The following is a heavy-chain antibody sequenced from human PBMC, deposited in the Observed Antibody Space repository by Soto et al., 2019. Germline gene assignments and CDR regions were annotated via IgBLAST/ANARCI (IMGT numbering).Heavy chain of an antibody. J-gene: IGHJ4*02. CDR2: IKSKTDGGTT. CDR3: TTPGDYDILTGYYFFDY. Sequence: GSLRLSCAASGFTFSNAWMSWVRLAPGKGLEWVGRIKSKTDGGTTDYAAPVKGRFTISRDDSKNTLYLQMNSLKTEDTAVYYCTTPGDYDILTGYYFFDYWDQGTLVTVSS. D-gene: IGHD3-9*01. CDR1: GFTFSNAW. V-gene: IGHV3-15*01.